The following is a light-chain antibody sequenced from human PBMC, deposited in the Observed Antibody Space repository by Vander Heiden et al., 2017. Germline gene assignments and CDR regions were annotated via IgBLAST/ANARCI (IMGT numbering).Light chain of an antibody. J-gene: IGLJ3*02. Sequence: QSALTQPASVSGSPGQSITISCTGTSSDIGGYNLVSWYKHHPGKAPKRRRHEGSKRPSGVSYRVSGSKSGNTDSLTISGLQAEDEADYVCCSYAGGYTWVFGGGTKLTVL. CDR3: CSYAGGYTWV. CDR2: EGS. CDR1: SSDIGGYNL. V-gene: IGLV2-23*01.